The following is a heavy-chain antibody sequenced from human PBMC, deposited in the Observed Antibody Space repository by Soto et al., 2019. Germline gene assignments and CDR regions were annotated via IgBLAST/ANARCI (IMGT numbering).Heavy chain of an antibody. J-gene: IGHJ4*02. D-gene: IGHD1-7*01. CDR3: ARACVPGITGTSQLELDY. Sequence: GGSLRLSCAASGFTFSSYAMHWVRQAPGKGLEWVAVISYDGSNKYYADSVKGRFTISRDNSKNTLYLQMNSLRAEDTAVYYCARACVPGITGTSQLELDYWGQGTLVTVSS. CDR2: ISYDGSNK. CDR1: GFTFSSYA. V-gene: IGHV3-30-3*01.